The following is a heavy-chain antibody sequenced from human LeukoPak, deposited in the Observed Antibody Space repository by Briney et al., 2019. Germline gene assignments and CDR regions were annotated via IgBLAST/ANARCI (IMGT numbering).Heavy chain of an antibody. CDR1: GGSISSYY. CDR2: IYTSGST. CDR3: ARDCSSTGWARGNWFDP. V-gene: IGHV4-4*07. J-gene: IGHJ5*02. D-gene: IGHD2-2*01. Sequence: SETLSLTCTVSGGSISSYYWSWIRQPAGKGLEWIGRIYTSGSTNYNPSLKSRATMSVDTSTNQFSLKLSSVTAADTAVYYCARDCSSTGWARGNWFDPWGQGTLVTVSS.